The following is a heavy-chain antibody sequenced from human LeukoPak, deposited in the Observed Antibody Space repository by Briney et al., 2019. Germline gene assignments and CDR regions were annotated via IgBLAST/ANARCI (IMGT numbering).Heavy chain of an antibody. CDR2: VYSSGST. CDR3: ARMSLVVVITVFDY. D-gene: IGHD3-22*01. J-gene: IGHJ4*02. CDR1: GASISNYY. V-gene: IGHV4-4*07. Sequence: SETLSLTCTVSGASISNYYWSWIRQPAGKGLEWIGRVYSSGSTDYNPSLRSRVTMSVDTSKNQFSLKLSSVTAADTAVYYCARMSLVVVITVFDYWGQGTLVTVSS.